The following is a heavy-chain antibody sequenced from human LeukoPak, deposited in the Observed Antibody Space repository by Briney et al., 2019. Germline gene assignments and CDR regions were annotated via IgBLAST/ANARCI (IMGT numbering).Heavy chain of an antibody. Sequence: PGRSLRLSCAASGFTFDDYAMHWVRQAPGKGLERVSGISWNSGSIGYADSVKGRFTISRDNAKNSLYLQMNSLRAEDTALYYCAKDVSSGWVFDYWGQGTLVTVSS. CDR1: GFTFDDYA. J-gene: IGHJ4*02. CDR2: ISWNSGSI. V-gene: IGHV3-9*01. CDR3: AKDVSSGWVFDY. D-gene: IGHD6-19*01.